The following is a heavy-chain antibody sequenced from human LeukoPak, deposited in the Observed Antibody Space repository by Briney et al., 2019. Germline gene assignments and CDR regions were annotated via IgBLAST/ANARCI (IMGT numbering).Heavy chain of an antibody. CDR3: ARDYRTVTTRVGGY. Sequence: ASVKVSCTASGYTFTSYGISWVRQAPGQGLEWMGWISAYNGNTNYAQKLQGRVTMTTDTSTSTAYMELRSLRSDDTAVYYCARDYRTVTTRVGGYWGQGTLVTVSS. D-gene: IGHD4-17*01. V-gene: IGHV1-18*01. CDR1: GYTFTSYG. CDR2: ISAYNGNT. J-gene: IGHJ4*02.